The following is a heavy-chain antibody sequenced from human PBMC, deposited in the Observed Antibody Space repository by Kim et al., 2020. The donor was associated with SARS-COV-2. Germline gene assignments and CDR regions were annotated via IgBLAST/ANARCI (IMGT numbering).Heavy chain of an antibody. D-gene: IGHD6-6*01. Sequence: SETLSLTCAVYGGSFSGYYWSWIRQPPGKGLEWIGEINHSGSTNYNPSLKSRVTISVDTSKNQFSLKLSSVTAADTAVYYCARGLVAARPYYLDYYYYYMDVWGKGTTVTVSS. CDR2: INHSGST. V-gene: IGHV4-34*01. CDR3: ARGLVAARPYYLDYYYYYMDV. CDR1: GGSFSGYY. J-gene: IGHJ6*03.